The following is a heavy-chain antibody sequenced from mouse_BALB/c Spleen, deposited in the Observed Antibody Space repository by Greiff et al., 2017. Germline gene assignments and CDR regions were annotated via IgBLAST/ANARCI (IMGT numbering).Heavy chain of an antibody. CDR1: GYAFSSSW. J-gene: IGHJ4*01. CDR2: IYPGDGDT. V-gene: IGHV1-82*01. Sequence: QVQLQQSGPELVKPGASVKISCKASGYAFSSSWMNWVKQRPGQGLEWIGRIYPGDGDTNYNGKFKGKATLTADKSSSTAYMQLSSLTSVDSAVYFCAGSPLYGSYAMDYWGQGTSVTVSS. CDR3: AGSPLYGSYAMDY. D-gene: IGHD2-2*01.